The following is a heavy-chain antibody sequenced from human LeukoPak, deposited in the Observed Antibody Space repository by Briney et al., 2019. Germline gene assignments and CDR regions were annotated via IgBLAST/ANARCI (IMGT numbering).Heavy chain of an antibody. CDR3: ASLVVAATEGSHYDY. Sequence: SVKVSCKASGGTFSSYTISWVRRAPGQGLEWMGRIIPILGIANYAQKFQGRVTITADKSTSTAYMELSSLRSEDTAVYYCASLVVAATEGSHYDYWGQGTLVTVSS. V-gene: IGHV1-69*02. J-gene: IGHJ4*02. D-gene: IGHD2-15*01. CDR2: IIPILGIA. CDR1: GGTFSSYT.